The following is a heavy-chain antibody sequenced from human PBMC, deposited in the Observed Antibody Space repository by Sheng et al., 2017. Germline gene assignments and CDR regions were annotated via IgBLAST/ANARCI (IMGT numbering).Heavy chain of an antibody. J-gene: IGHJ2*01. CDR1: GGSISSGTFY. Sequence: QVQLQESGPGLVKPSQTLSLTCTVAGGSISSGTFYWSWIRQPAGKGLEWIGRLYSSGSTNYNPSLKSRVTISRDTSKNQFSLNLSSVTAADTAVYYCARDTGSYWYFDLWGLAPWSLSPQ. CDR2: LYSSGST. D-gene: IGHD1-26*01. V-gene: IGHV4-61*02. CDR3: ARDTGSYWYFDL.